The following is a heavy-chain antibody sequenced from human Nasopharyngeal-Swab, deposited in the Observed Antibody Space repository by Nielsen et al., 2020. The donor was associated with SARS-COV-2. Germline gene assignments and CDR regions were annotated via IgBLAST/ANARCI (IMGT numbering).Heavy chain of an antibody. CDR2: INPTGET. Sequence: WIRQPPGKGLEWIGQINPTGETNYNPSLGSRVSISLDSSRRQLSLKLSSVTPADTAVYFCARGRDGGTSYSNFHMDVWGKGSAVTVSS. CDR3: ARGRDGGTSYSNFHMDV. V-gene: IGHV4-34*01. D-gene: IGHD1-26*01. J-gene: IGHJ6*03.